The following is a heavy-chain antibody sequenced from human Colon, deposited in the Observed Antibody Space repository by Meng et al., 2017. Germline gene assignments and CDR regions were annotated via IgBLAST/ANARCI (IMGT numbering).Heavy chain of an antibody. CDR2: IWYDGSKR. Sequence: GESLKISCATSGFTFSNYCMHWVRQAPGKGLEWVAVIWYDGSKRYYADSVKGRFTISRDNSKNTLYLQMNSLRAEDTAVYYCAGGPAWLQFDYWGQGTLVTVSS. V-gene: IGHV3-33*01. CDR1: GFTFSNYC. J-gene: IGHJ4*02. CDR3: AGGPAWLQFDY. D-gene: IGHD5-24*01.